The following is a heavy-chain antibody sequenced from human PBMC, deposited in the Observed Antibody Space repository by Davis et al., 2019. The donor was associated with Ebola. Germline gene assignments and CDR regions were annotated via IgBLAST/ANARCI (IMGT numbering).Heavy chain of an antibody. CDR3: TKRVGSRSGYEN. J-gene: IGHJ4*02. CDR1: GGTFDAYA. V-gene: IGHV1-8*02. CDR2: MNPNSGNT. Sequence: AASVKVSCKASGGTFDAYAISWVRQATGQGLEWMGWMNPNSGNTGFAQKFQGRITMTRNLSMNTAYMELSSLRSDDTAVYYCTKRVGSRSGYENWGQGSLVTVSS. D-gene: IGHD1-26*01.